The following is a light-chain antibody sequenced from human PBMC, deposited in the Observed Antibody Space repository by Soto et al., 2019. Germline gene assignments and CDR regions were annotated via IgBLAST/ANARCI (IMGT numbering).Light chain of an antibody. V-gene: IGKV3-15*01. CDR2: GAS. Sequence: EIVMTQSPATLPVSPGERATLSCRASQSVSSNLAWYQQKPGQAPRFLIYGASTRATGIPARFSGSGSGTEFTLTISSLQSEDFAVYYCQQYNDWPPVTFGQGTKVEVK. J-gene: IGKJ1*01. CDR3: QQYNDWPPVT. CDR1: QSVSSN.